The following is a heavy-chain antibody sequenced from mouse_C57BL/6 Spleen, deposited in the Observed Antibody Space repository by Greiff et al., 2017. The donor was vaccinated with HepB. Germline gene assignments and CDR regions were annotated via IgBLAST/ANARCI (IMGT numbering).Heavy chain of an antibody. CDR2: IYPGDGDT. CDR3: ARRTPEVDFDY. V-gene: IGHV1-80*01. Sequence: VQLQQSGAELVKPGASVKISCKASGYAFSSYWMNWVKQRPGKGLEWIGQIYPGDGDTNYNGKFKGKATLTADKSSSTAYMQLSSLTSEDSAVYFCARRTPEVDFDYWGQGTTLTVSS. J-gene: IGHJ2*01. CDR1: GYAFSSYW.